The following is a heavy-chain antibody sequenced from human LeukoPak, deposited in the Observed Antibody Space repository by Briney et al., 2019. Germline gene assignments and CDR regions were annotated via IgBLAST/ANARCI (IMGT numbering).Heavy chain of an antibody. Sequence: GGSLRLSCAASGFTFSSYGMHWVRQAPGKGLEWVAFIRYDGSNKYYADSVKGRFTISRDNSKNTLYLQMNSLRAEDTAVYYCANSRTDYGGKTGPFDYWGQGTLVTVSS. CDR2: IRYDGSNK. CDR3: ANSRTDYGGKTGPFDY. D-gene: IGHD4-23*01. J-gene: IGHJ4*02. CDR1: GFTFSSYG. V-gene: IGHV3-30*02.